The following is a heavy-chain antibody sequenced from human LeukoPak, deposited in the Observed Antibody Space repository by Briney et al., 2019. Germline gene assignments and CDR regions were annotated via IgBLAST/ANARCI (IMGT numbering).Heavy chain of an antibody. CDR1: GFTFSSYE. J-gene: IGHJ4*02. CDR2: ISSSGSTI. CDR3: ARLAATVKADY. Sequence: PGGSLRLSCAASGFTFSSYEMNWVRQAPGKGLEWVSYISSSGSTIYYADSVKGRFTISRDNAKNSLYLQMNSLGAEDTAVYYCARLAATVKADYWGQGTLVTVSS. V-gene: IGHV3-48*03. D-gene: IGHD4-17*01.